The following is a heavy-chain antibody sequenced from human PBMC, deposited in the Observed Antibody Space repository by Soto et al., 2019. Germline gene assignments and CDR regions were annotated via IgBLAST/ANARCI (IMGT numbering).Heavy chain of an antibody. CDR1: AFTLSSDG. CDR2: TSGDGNNE. CDR3: XXGLDV. D-gene: IGHD1-20*01. J-gene: IGHJ6*03. V-gene: IGHV3-30*03. Sequence: QVHLVESGGGVVQPGRSLRLSCTASAFTLSSDGVHWVRQAPGKGLEWVAVTSGDGNNEYYAESVKGRXXXXRXXXXXXXXXXXXXXXXXXXAVYXCXXGLDVXGKGXXVTV.